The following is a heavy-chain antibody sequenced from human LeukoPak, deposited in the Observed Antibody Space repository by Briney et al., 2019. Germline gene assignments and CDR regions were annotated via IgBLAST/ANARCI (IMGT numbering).Heavy chain of an antibody. CDR3: AKGGGGVLAS. J-gene: IGHJ4*02. CDR2: IGGSDRST. V-gene: IGHV3-23*01. D-gene: IGHD3-16*01. Sequence: GGSLRLSCAASGFTFSSYAMSWVRQAPGKGLEWVSGIGGSDRSTYYADSVKGRFTISRDNSKNTLFLQMNSLKADDTAVYYCAKGGGGVLASWGQGTLVTVSS. CDR1: GFTFSSYA.